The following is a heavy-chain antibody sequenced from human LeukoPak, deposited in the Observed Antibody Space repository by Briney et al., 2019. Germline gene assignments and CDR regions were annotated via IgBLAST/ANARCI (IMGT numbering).Heavy chain of an antibody. J-gene: IGHJ5*02. D-gene: IGHD5-24*01. CDR2: INHSGST. CDR3: ARAKLKNNWFDP. CDR1: GGSFSGYY. V-gene: IGHV4-34*01. Sequence: SETLSLTCAVYGGSFSGYYWSWIRQPPGKGLEWIGEINHSGSTNYNPSLKSRATISVDTSKNQFSLKLSSVTAADTAVYYCARAKLKNNWFDPWGQGTLVTVSS.